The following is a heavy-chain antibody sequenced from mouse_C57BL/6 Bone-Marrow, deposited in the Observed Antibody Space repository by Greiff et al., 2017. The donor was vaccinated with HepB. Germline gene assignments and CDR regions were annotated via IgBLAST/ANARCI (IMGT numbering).Heavy chain of an antibody. Sequence: VKLQQPGAELVKPGASVKLSCKASGYTFTSYWMHWVKQRPGQGLEWIGMIHPNSGSTNYNEKLKSKATLTVDKSSSTAYMQLSSLTSEDSAVYYCARNRQLRLRFAYWGQGNLVTVSA. V-gene: IGHV1-64*01. J-gene: IGHJ3*01. CDR2: IHPNSGST. CDR3: ARNRQLRLRFAY. CDR1: GYTFTSYW. D-gene: IGHD3-2*02.